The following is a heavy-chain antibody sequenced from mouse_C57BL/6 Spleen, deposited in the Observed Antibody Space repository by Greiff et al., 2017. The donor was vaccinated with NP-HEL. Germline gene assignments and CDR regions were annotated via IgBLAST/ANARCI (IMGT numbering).Heavy chain of an antibody. J-gene: IGHJ4*01. CDR2: IYPRSGNT. CDR3: ARRAWTADSYYAMDY. V-gene: IGHV1-81*01. D-gene: IGHD3-3*01. Sequence: QVQLQQSGAELARPGASVKLSCKASGYTFTSYGISWVKQRTGQGLEWIGEIYPRSGNTYYNEKFKGKATLPADKSSSTAYMELRSLTSEDSAVYFCARRAWTADSYYAMDYWGQGTSVTVSS. CDR1: GYTFTSYG.